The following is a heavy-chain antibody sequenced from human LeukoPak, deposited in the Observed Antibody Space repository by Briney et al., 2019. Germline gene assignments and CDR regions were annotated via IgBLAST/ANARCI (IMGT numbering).Heavy chain of an antibody. V-gene: IGHV4-59*01. CDR1: GGSISSYY. D-gene: IGHD3-3*01. CDR2: IYYSGST. CDR3: ARGLTGKYDFWTSYYYYYYMDV. J-gene: IGHJ6*03. Sequence: PSETLSLTCTVSGGSISSYYWSWIRQPPGKGLEWIGYIYYSGSTNYNPSLKSRVTISVDTSKNQFSLKLSSVTAADTAVYYCARGLTGKYDFWTSYYYYYYMDVWGKGTTVTVSS.